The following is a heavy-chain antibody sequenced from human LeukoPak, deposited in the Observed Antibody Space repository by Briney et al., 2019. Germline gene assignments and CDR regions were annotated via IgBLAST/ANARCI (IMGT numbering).Heavy chain of an antibody. CDR3: AKVYYYDSSGYSYYFDY. CDR1: GFTFDDYA. CDR2: ISWNSGSI. J-gene: IGHJ4*02. V-gene: IGHV3-9*01. D-gene: IGHD3-22*01. Sequence: GGSLRLSRAASGFTFDDYAMHWVRQAPGKGLEWVSGISWNSGSIGYADSVKGRFTISRDNAKNSLYLQMNSLRAEDTALYYCAKVYYYDSSGYSYYFDYWGQGTLVTVSS.